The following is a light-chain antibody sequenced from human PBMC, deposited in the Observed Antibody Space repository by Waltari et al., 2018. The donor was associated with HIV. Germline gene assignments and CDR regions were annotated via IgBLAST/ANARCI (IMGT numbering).Light chain of an antibody. J-gene: IGLJ1*01. Sequence: QSALTQPRSVSGSPGQSVTISCTGTSSDIGYFDYVPWYQPYPGKAPQVIIYEVNQRPSGVPDRFTGSKSGITASLTISGLQGEDEADYYCCSYAGAYTYVFGTGTKVNVL. CDR2: EVN. V-gene: IGLV2-11*01. CDR1: SSDIGYFDY. CDR3: CSYAGAYTYV.